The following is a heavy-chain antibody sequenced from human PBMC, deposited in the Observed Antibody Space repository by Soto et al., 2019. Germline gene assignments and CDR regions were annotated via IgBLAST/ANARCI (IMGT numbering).Heavy chain of an antibody. V-gene: IGHV4-39*01. J-gene: IGHJ4*02. CDR1: GGSLYNSDNF. Sequence: PSETLSLTCTVYGGSLYNSDNFWSWIRQSSGKGLEWIGGIYYTGSVYYNPSLQSRVTLSVDTSKNQFSMKLNSVTAADTAVYYCARPSSGTYRFDSWRRRMLVTVSS. D-gene: IGHD1-26*01. CDR3: ARPSSGTYRFDS. CDR2: IYYTGSV.